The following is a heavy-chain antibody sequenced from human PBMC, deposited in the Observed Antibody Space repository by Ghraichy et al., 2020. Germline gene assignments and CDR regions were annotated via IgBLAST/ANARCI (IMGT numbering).Heavy chain of an antibody. CDR1: GGSFSGYF. J-gene: IGHJ4*02. V-gene: IGHV4-34*01. CDR2: INQSGST. D-gene: IGHD2-2*01. Sequence: SETLSLTCAVYGGSFSGYFWGWIRQPPGKGLEWIGQINQSGSTKYNPSLKSRVTISVDMSKNQFSLELTSVTAADTAVYYCARGASNLGYCSGTSCPFDYWGQGTLVTVSS. CDR3: ARGASNLGYCSGTSCPFDY.